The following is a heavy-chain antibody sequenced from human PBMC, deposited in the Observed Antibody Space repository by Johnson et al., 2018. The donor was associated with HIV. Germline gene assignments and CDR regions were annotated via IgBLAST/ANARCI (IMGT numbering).Heavy chain of an antibody. D-gene: IGHD1-26*01. J-gene: IGHJ3*02. CDR2: ISWNSGSI. CDR1: GFTFDDYA. CDR3: AKATQWELLSPDAFDI. Sequence: VQLVESGGGLVQPGRSLRLSCAASGFTFDDYAMHWVLQAPGKGLEWVSGISWNSGSIGYADSVKGRFTISRDNAKNSLYLQMNSLRAEDTALYYCAKATQWELLSPDAFDIWGQGTMVTVSS. V-gene: IGHV3-9*01.